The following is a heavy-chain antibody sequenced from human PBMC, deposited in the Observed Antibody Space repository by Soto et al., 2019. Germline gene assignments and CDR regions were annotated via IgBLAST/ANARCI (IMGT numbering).Heavy chain of an antibody. Sequence: ASVKVSWKAAGYTFTSYVISWVRPAPGQGLEWMGWISAYNGNTNYAQKLQGRVTMTTDTSTSTAYMELTSLRSDDTAVYYCAGVKMATITDEYLGDGSLETDSS. J-gene: IGHJ4*01. V-gene: IGHV1-18*04. D-gene: IGHD5-12*01. CDR2: ISAYNGNT. CDR3: AGVKMATITDEY. CDR1: GYTFTSYV.